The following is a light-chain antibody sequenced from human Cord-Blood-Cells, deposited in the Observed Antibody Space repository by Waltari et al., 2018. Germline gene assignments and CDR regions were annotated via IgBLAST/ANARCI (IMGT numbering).Light chain of an antibody. CDR3: SSYTSSSTLYV. Sequence: QSALTQPVSVSGSPGQSITISCTGTSSDVGGYNYVSWYQQHPGKAPKLMIYEVSNRPSGVSNRFSGSKSGSTASLTISGLQAEDEADYYCSSYTSSSTLYVFGTGTKVTVL. CDR2: EVS. CDR1: SSDVGGYNY. V-gene: IGLV2-14*01. J-gene: IGLJ1*01.